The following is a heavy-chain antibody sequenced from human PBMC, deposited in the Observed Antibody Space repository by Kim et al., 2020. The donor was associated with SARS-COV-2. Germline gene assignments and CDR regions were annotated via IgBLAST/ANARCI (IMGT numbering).Heavy chain of an antibody. J-gene: IGHJ5*01. CDR3: ARGFRSNSFDF. V-gene: IGHV3-11*01. Sequence: TIDYADSVRGRFTISRATAKNSLFLQMTSLRLDDTATYFCARGFRSNSFDFWGRGTLVTVSP. CDR2: TI.